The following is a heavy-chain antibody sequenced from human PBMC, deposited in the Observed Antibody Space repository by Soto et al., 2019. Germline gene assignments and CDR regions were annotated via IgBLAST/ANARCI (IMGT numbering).Heavy chain of an antibody. CDR2: IIPIFGTA. D-gene: IGHD3-22*01. J-gene: IGHJ4*02. CDR1: GGTFSSYA. CDR3: ARGRVVVIFTFDY. V-gene: IGHV1-69*13. Sequence: RASVKVSCKASGGTFSSYAISWVRQAPGQGLEWMGGIIPIFGTANYAQKFQGRVTITADESTSTAYMELSSLRSEDTAVYYCARGRVVVIFTFDYWGQGTLVTVSS.